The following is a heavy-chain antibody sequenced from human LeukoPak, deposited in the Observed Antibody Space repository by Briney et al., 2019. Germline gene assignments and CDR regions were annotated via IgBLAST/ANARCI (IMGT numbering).Heavy chain of an antibody. V-gene: IGHV4-59*01. Sequence: SETLSLTCTVSGGSISRYYWSWIRQPPGKGLEWIGYIYYSGSTNYNPSLKSRVTISVDTSKNQFSLKLGSVTAADTAVYYCARGSYSSGWYSIYYYYYYMDVWGKGTTVTVSS. CDR2: IYYSGST. CDR3: ARGSYSSGWYSIYYYYYYMDV. J-gene: IGHJ6*03. CDR1: GGSISRYY. D-gene: IGHD6-19*01.